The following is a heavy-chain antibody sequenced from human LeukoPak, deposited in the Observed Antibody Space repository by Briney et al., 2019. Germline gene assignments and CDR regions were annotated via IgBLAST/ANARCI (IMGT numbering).Heavy chain of an antibody. Sequence: SETLSLTCAVYGGSISSYYWSWIRQPPGKGLEWIGYIYYSGSTNYNPSLKSRVTISVDTSKNQFSLKLSSVTAADTAVYYCARGILRLGELSLRDYGMDVWGQGTTVTVSS. CDR1: GGSISSYY. CDR2: IYYSGST. CDR3: ARGILRLGELSLRDYGMDV. J-gene: IGHJ6*02. D-gene: IGHD3-16*02. V-gene: IGHV4-59*01.